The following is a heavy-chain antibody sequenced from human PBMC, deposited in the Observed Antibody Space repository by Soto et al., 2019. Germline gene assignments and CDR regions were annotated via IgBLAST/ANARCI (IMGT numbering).Heavy chain of an antibody. D-gene: IGHD1-20*01. J-gene: IGHJ4*02. CDR1: GYTFTNYG. V-gene: IGHV1-18*01. Sequence: QVQLVQSGAEVREPGASVKVSCKASGYTFTNYGVTWVRQAPGQGLEWMGWIGGYKGNTNYAQKLQGRVTFTTATPTSTADTELRTLRSADTAVYYCPPHNLETGMPSGYWGQGTLVTVSS. CDR2: IGGYKGNT. CDR3: PPHNLETGMPSGY.